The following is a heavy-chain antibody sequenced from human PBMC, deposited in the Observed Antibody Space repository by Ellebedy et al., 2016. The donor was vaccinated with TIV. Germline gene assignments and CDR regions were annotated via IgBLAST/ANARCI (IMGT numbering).Heavy chain of an antibody. CDR1: GFSVSSNY. Sequence: LSLTCAASGFSVSSNYMSWVRQAPGKGLEWVSVLYGSGTTYHAHSVRGRFTISRDTSKNIVYLQMNSLRAEDSAVYYCARAVEMSRSPPSDAFDVWGQGTMVTVSS. CDR3: ARAVEMSRSPPSDAFDV. D-gene: IGHD5-24*01. CDR2: LYGSGTT. V-gene: IGHV3-66*01. J-gene: IGHJ3*01.